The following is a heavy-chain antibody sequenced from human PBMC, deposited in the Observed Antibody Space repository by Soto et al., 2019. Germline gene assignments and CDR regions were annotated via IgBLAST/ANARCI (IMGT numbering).Heavy chain of an antibody. V-gene: IGHV3-23*01. J-gene: IGHJ3*02. D-gene: IGHD3-22*01. CDR2: ISGSGCST. CDR3: AKGSTITMIVVGDAFDI. Sequence: EVQLLESGGGLVQPGGSLRLSCAASGFTFSSYAMSWVRQAPGKGLEWVSAISGSGCSTYYADSVKGRFTISRDNSKNTLYLQMNSLRAEDTAVYYCAKGSTITMIVVGDAFDIWGQGTMVTVSS. CDR1: GFTFSSYA.